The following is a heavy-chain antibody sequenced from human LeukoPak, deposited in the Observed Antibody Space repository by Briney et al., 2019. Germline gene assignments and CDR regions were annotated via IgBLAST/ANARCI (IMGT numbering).Heavy chain of an antibody. CDR3: ARDPYDILTGYYRYFDY. Sequence: PSETLSLTCTVSGGSISSYYWSWIRQPPGKGLEWIGYIYYSGSTNYNPSLKSRVTISVDTSKNQFSLKLSSVTAAGTAVYYCARDPYDILTGYYRYFDYWGQGTLVTVSS. J-gene: IGHJ4*02. CDR1: GGSISSYY. V-gene: IGHV4-59*12. CDR2: IYYSGST. D-gene: IGHD3-9*01.